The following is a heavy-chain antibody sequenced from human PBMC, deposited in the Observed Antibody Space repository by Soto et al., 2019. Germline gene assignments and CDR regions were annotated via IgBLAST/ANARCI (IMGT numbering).Heavy chain of an antibody. Sequence: PSETLSLTCTVSGGSISSYYWSWIRQPPGKGLEWIGYIYYSGSTNYNPSLKSRVTISVDTSKNQFSLKLSSVTAADTAVYYCARAGEQLVPDWFDPWGQGTLVTVSS. V-gene: IGHV4-59*01. CDR1: GGSISSYY. CDR2: IYYSGST. J-gene: IGHJ5*02. CDR3: ARAGEQLVPDWFDP. D-gene: IGHD6-6*01.